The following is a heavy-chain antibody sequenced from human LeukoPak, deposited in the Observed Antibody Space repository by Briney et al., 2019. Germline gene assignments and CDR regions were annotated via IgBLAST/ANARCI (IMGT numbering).Heavy chain of an antibody. CDR3: AKAWYSGSYFFSPFDY. D-gene: IGHD1-26*01. CDR2: ISGSGGST. V-gene: IGHV3-23*01. CDR1: GFNFNIYG. Sequence: GGSLRLSCAASGFNFNIYGMSWVRQAPGKGLEWVSAISGSGGSTYYADSVKGRFTISRDNSKNTLYLQMNSLRAEDTAVYYCAKAWYSGSYFFSPFDYWGQGTLVTVSS. J-gene: IGHJ4*02.